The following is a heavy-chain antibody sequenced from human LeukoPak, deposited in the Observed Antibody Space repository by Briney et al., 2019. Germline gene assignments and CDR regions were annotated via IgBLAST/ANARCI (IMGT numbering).Heavy chain of an antibody. V-gene: IGHV3-48*04. J-gene: IGHJ3*02. CDR2: ISSSGSAI. Sequence: GGSLRLSCAASVFTFSSYSMNWVRQAPGKGLEWVSYISSSGSAIHYADSVKGRITISRDNAKNLVFLQMNSLRAEDTALYYCARERYCGGDCYNDAFDIWGQGTMVTVSS. D-gene: IGHD2-21*02. CDR3: ARERYCGGDCYNDAFDI. CDR1: VFTFSSYS.